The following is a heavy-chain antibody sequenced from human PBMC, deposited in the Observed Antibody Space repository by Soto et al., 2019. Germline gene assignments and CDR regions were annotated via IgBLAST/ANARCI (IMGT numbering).Heavy chain of an antibody. V-gene: IGHV4-59*01. CDR3: ARVGSSGWSPDY. D-gene: IGHD6-19*01. Sequence: PSETLSLTCTVSGGSISGYYWTWIRQPPGKGLEWIGYIFYSGVTNYNPSLKSRVTLSVDTSKNQFSLKLRSVTAADTAVYYCARVGSSGWSPDYWGRGTLVTVPQ. J-gene: IGHJ4*02. CDR2: IFYSGVT. CDR1: GGSISGYY.